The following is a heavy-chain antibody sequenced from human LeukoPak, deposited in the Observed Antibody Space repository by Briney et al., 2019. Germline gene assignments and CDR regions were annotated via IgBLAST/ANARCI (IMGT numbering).Heavy chain of an antibody. D-gene: IGHD7-27*01. CDR3: ARHWEFDY. CDR1: GFTFSSYA. V-gene: IGHV3-30-3*01. CDR2: LSSHGSDK. J-gene: IGHJ4*02. Sequence: GRSLRLSCAASGFTFSSYAMHWVRQAPGKGLEWETALSSHGSDKFYTDSVQGRFTISRDNSKSTLYLQMDSLRAEDTAVYYCARHWEFDYWGQGTLVTVSS.